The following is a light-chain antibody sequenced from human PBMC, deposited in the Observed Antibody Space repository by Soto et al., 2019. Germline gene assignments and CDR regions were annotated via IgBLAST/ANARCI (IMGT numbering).Light chain of an antibody. CDR2: EAS. CDR1: QSVSSY. Sequence: EIGLTQSPATLSLSPGERATLSCRASQSVSSYLAWYQQKPGQAPRLLIYEASNRPTGIPARFSGSGSGTDFTLTISSLEPEDCSVYYCQQRSNSWTFGQGTKVEIK. V-gene: IGKV3-11*01. CDR3: QQRSNSWT. J-gene: IGKJ1*01.